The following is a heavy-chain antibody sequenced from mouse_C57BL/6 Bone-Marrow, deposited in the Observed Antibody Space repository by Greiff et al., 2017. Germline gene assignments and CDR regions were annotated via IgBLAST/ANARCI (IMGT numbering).Heavy chain of an antibody. CDR1: GYAFTNYL. CDR3: AKLTGTPY. V-gene: IGHV1-54*01. CDR2: INPGSGGT. Sequence: QVQLQQSGAELVRPGTSVKVSCKASGYAFTNYLIEWVKQRPGQGLEWIGVINPGSGGTNYNEKFKGKATLTADKSPSTAYMQLSSLTSEDSAVYFCAKLTGTPYWGQGTLVTVSA. J-gene: IGHJ3*01. D-gene: IGHD4-1*01.